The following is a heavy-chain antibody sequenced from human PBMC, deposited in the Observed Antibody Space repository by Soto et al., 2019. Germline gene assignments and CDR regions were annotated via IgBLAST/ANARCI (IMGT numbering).Heavy chain of an antibody. V-gene: IGHV1-18*01. CDR2: ISAYNVNT. CDR1: GYTFTSYG. Sequence: ASVKVSCKASGYTFTSYGISWVRQAPGQGLEWMGWISAYNVNTNYAQKLQGRVTMTTDTSTSTAYMELRSLRSDDTALYYCAVTVTEGDYYYYYYMDVWGKGTTVTVSS. J-gene: IGHJ6*03. CDR3: AVTVTEGDYYYYYYMDV. D-gene: IGHD4-17*01.